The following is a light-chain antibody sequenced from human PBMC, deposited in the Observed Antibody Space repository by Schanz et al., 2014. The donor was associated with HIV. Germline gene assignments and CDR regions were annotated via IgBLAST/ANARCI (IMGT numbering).Light chain of an antibody. J-gene: IGKJ1*01. Sequence: DIQMTQSPSSLSASVGDRVTITCQASQDIKFYLNWYQQKPGKAPKLLIYDASSLQSGVPSRFSGSGSGTDFTLTISSLQPEDFATYYCQQSYSTPWTFGQGTKVEIK. V-gene: IGKV1-39*01. CDR2: DAS. CDR1: QDIKFY. CDR3: QQSYSTPWT.